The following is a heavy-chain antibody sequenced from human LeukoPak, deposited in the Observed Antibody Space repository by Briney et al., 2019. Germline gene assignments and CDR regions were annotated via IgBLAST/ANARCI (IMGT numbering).Heavy chain of an antibody. CDR3: ARCPGEYYFDY. Sequence: SETLSLTCTVSGYSISSGYYWGWIRQPPGKGLEWIGSMFHSGSTYYNPSLKSRVTISVDTSKNQFSLKLSSVTAADTAVYYCARCPGEYYFDYWGQGTLVTVSS. V-gene: IGHV4-38-2*02. D-gene: IGHD6-6*01. J-gene: IGHJ4*02. CDR1: GYSISSGYY. CDR2: MFHSGST.